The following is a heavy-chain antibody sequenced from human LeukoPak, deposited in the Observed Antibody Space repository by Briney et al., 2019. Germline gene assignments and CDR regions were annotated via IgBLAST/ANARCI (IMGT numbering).Heavy chain of an antibody. V-gene: IGHV4-39*01. CDR2: ISYSGRT. D-gene: IGHD3-3*01. CDR3: GRQRGKGEYYVFGSGPPSAP. CDR1: DGSISSNSYY. J-gene: IGHJ5*02. Sequence: SETLSLTCTVSDGSISSNSYYWGWIRQPPGKGLEWIGSISYSGRTYYNPSLESRVTISVDASKNQFSLELNSVTAADTAVYYCGRQRGKGEYYVFGSGPPSAPWGQGPLVTVSS.